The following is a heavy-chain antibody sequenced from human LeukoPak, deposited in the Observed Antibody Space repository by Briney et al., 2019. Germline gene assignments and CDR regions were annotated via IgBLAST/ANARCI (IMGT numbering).Heavy chain of an antibody. V-gene: IGHV1-18*01. CDR3: ARLGIGEPLDD. J-gene: IGHJ4*02. D-gene: IGHD6-13*01. CDR2: ISAYNDET. Sequence: ASVKVSCKVPGYSYSTYGISWVRQAPGQGLEWMGWISAYNDETKYEDKVQGRVTLTTDTSTNTVYMELRSLRCDDTAIYYCARLGIGEPLDDWGQGTLVTVSS. CDR1: GYSYSTYG.